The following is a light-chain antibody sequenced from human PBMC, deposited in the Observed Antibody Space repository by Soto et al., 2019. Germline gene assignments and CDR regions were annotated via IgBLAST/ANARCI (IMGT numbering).Light chain of an antibody. J-gene: IGLJ3*02. V-gene: IGLV2-14*03. CDR2: EVS. Sequence: QSALAQPASVSGSPGQSITISCTGTSSDVGGYNYVSWYQQRPGKAPQVLIYEVSNRPSGVSTRFSGSKSGNTASLTISGLQTDDEADYYCSSYTRASTWLFGGGTKVTVL. CDR3: SSYTRASTWL. CDR1: SSDVGGYNY.